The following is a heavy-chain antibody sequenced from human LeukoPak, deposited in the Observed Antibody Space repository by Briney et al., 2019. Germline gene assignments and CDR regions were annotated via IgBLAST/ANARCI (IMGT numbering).Heavy chain of an antibody. V-gene: IGHV1-18*01. Sequence: ASVKVSCKASGYTFTSYGISWVRQAPGQGLEWMGWISAYNGNTNSAQKLQGRVTMTTDTSTSTAHMELRSLRSDDTAVYYCARDSLYGVVDYWGQGTLVTVSS. D-gene: IGHD4-17*01. J-gene: IGHJ4*02. CDR3: ARDSLYGVVDY. CDR1: GYTFTSYG. CDR2: ISAYNGNT.